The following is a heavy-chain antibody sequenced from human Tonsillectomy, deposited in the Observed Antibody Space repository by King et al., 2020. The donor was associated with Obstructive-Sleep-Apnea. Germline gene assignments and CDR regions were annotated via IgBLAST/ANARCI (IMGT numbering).Heavy chain of an antibody. Sequence: VQLVQSGGGVVQPGRSLRLSCAASGFTFSSFAVHWVRRAPGKGLEWVAVISYDGDNKYYADSVKGRFTISRDTSKNTLYLQMNSLRAEDTAVYYFARAQPYCSGGGCSLFDYWGQRTLVTVSS. D-gene: IGHD2-15*01. V-gene: IGHV3-30-3*01. J-gene: IGHJ4*02. CDR1: GFTFSSFA. CDR2: ISYDGDNK. CDR3: ARAQPYCSGGGCSLFDY.